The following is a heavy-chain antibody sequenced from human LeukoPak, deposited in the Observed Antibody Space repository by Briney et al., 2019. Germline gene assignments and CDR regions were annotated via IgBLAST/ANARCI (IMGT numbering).Heavy chain of an antibody. CDR1: EFTFSSYA. CDR3: AKDYDFWSGYHYYLDY. CDR2: ISGSGGST. V-gene: IGHV3-23*01. Sequence: GGSLRLSCAASEFTFSSYAMSWVRQAPGKGLEWVSAISGSGGSTYYADSVKGRFTISRDNSKNTLYLQMNSLRAEDTAVYYCAKDYDFWSGYHYYLDYWGQGTLVTVSS. D-gene: IGHD3-3*01. J-gene: IGHJ4*02.